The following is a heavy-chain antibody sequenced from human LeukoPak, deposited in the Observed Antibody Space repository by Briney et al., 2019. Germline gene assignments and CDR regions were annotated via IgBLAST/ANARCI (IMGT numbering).Heavy chain of an antibody. D-gene: IGHD3-22*01. CDR3: ARDSSGYQ. CDR1: GFTFSSYE. CDR2: ISSIGSTI. J-gene: IGHJ4*02. Sequence: QPGGSLRLSCAASGFTFSSYEMNWVRQVPGKGLEWVSYISSIGSTIYYADSVKGRFTISRDNAKNSLYLQMNSLRAEDTAVYYCARDSSGYQWGQGTLVTVSS. V-gene: IGHV3-48*03.